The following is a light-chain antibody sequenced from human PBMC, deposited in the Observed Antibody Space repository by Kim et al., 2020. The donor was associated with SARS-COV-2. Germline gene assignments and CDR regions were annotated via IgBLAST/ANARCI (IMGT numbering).Light chain of an antibody. Sequence: SYELTQPPSVSVSPGQTASITCSGDKLGDKYACWYQQKPGQSPVLVIYQDSKRPSGLPERFSGSNSGNTATLTISGTQAMDEADYYCQAWDSSYVFGTGT. V-gene: IGLV3-1*01. CDR2: QDS. CDR3: QAWDSSYV. CDR1: KLGDKY. J-gene: IGLJ1*01.